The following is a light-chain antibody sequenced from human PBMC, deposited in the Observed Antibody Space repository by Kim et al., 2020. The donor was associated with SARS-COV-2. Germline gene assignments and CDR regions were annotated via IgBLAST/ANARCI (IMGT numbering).Light chain of an antibody. CDR2: GTS. J-gene: IGKJ1*01. CDR3: QQYNNCPLT. CDR1: LSVSST. V-gene: IGKV3-15*01. Sequence: VSPVERAPLSCRASLSVSSTISRYQQKPCPAPRLLFYGTSTRATLIPARFSVRVAGTEFTLIISRLQSQDFAVYYCQQYNNCPLTFVQGTKVYIK.